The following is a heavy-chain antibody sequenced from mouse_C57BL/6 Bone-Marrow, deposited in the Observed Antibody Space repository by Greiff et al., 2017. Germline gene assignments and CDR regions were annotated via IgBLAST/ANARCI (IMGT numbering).Heavy chain of an antibody. J-gene: IGHJ2*01. CDR1: GYSFTGYF. CDR3: ARGEGTDY. V-gene: IGHV1-20*01. CDR2: INPYNGDT. Sequence: EVKLQESGPELVKPGDSVKISCKASGYSFTGYFMNWVIQSHGKSLEWIGRINPYNGDTFYNQKFKGKATLTVDKSSSTAHMELRSLTSEDSAVYYCARGEGTDYWGQGTTLTVSS.